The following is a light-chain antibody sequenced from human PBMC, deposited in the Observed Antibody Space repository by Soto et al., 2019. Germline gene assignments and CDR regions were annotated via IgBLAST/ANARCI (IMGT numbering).Light chain of an antibody. V-gene: IGKV3-15*01. CDR3: HKYNNWPPWT. CDR1: RGISSN. J-gene: IGKJ1*01. CDR2: DAS. Sequence: IVMTQSPATLSVSPGERATLSCRASRGISSNLAWYQQKPGQAPRLLIYDASNRATGIPARFSGSGSGTEFTLTISSLQSEDFAVYYCHKYNNWPPWTFGQGTKVDIK.